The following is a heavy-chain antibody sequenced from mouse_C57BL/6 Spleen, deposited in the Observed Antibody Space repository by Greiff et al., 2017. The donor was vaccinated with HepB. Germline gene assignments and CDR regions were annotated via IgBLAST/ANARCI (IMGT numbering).Heavy chain of an antibody. Sequence: QVQLQQSGAELVRPGASVTLSCKASGYTFTDYEMHWVKQTPVHGLEWIGAIDPETGGTAYNQKFKGKAILTADKSSSTAYMELRSLTSEDSAVYYCTRWLYDGLYYFDYWGQGTTLTVSS. CDR1: GYTFTDYE. D-gene: IGHD2-3*01. CDR2: IDPETGGT. CDR3: TRWLYDGLYYFDY. J-gene: IGHJ2*01. V-gene: IGHV1-15*01.